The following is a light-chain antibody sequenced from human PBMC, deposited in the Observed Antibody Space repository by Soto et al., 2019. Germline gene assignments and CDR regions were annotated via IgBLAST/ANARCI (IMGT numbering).Light chain of an antibody. CDR2: SNN. V-gene: IGLV1-44*01. CDR1: SSNIGSNT. J-gene: IGLJ1*01. CDR3: AAWDDSLNGPV. Sequence: QSVLTQPPSASGTPGQRVTISCSGSSSNIGSNTVNWYQQLPGTAPKLLIYSNNLRPSGVPDRFSGSKSGTSASLAISGLQSEDEADYYCAAWDDSLNGPVFGTGTKVTVL.